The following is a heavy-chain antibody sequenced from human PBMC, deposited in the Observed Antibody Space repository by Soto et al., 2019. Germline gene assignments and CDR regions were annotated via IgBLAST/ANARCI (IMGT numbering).Heavy chain of an antibody. Sequence: PGGSLRLSCAGTGFSFSGSAMHWVRQASGKGLEWIGRIRSKANSYATAYAASLKGRFTISRDDSNNTAYLQMNSLKTEDTAIYYCARHKGEEYSNGYAKTWFDPWGKGTLVTVSS. CDR1: GFSFSGSA. CDR2: IRSKANSYAT. D-gene: IGHD5-18*01. V-gene: IGHV3-73*01. J-gene: IGHJ5*02. CDR3: ARHKGEEYSNGYAKTWFDP.